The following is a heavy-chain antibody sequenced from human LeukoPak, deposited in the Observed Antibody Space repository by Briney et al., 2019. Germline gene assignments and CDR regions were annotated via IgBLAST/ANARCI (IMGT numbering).Heavy chain of an antibody. D-gene: IGHD3-22*01. V-gene: IGHV1-69*05. CDR3: ARVRDYYDSSGPHRPNWFDP. J-gene: IGHJ5*02. Sequence: SVTVSCTASGGTFSSYAISWVRQAPGQGLELMGGIIPIFGTANYAQKFQGRVTITTDESTSTAYMELSSLRSEDTAVYYCARVRDYYDSSGPHRPNWFDPWGQGTLVTVSS. CDR2: IIPIFGTA. CDR1: GGTFSSYA.